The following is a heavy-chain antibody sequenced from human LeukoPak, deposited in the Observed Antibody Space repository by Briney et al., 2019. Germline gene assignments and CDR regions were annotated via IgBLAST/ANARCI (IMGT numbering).Heavy chain of an antibody. CDR2: TYYTSKWNN. J-gene: IGHJ4*02. CDR1: GDRVSSNRAA. V-gene: IGHV6-1*01. Sequence: SQTLSLTCAISGDRVSSNRAAWHWIRQSPSRGLEWLGRTYYTSKWNNDYAPSVRGRITIIPDTSKNQFSPQLNSVTPEDTAVYYCARDGPPETFDFWGQGTLVTVSS. CDR3: ARDGPPETFDF.